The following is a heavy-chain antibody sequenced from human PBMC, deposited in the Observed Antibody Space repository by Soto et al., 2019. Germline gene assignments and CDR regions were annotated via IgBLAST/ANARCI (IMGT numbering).Heavy chain of an antibody. D-gene: IGHD3-16*02. CDR3: YRKRGRSTPHGGALDK. CDR2: TSYDGSNK. J-gene: IGHJ3*02. V-gene: IGHV3-30*03. CDR1: GFTFSSYG. Sequence: GSSLGLSCVASGFTFSSYGMHWVRQGPGKGLEWVAFTSYDGSNKNYVDSVKGRFTISRDNSKNTLYLQMNILRLEDTAVYYCYRKRGRSTPHGGALDKWGQGTMVTVSS.